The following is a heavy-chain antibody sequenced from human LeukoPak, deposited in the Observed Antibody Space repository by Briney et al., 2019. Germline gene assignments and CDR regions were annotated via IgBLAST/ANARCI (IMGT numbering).Heavy chain of an antibody. J-gene: IGHJ4*02. CDR3: ARDLYYDSSGYYGGYFDY. V-gene: IGHV3-21*01. Sequence: GGSLRLSCAASGFTFSSYSMNWVRQAPGKGLEWVSSISSSSSYIYYADSVKGRFTISTDNAKNSLYLQMNSLRAEDTAVYYCARDLYYDSSGYYGGYFDYWGQGTLVTVSS. D-gene: IGHD3-22*01. CDR1: GFTFSSYS. CDR2: ISSSSSYI.